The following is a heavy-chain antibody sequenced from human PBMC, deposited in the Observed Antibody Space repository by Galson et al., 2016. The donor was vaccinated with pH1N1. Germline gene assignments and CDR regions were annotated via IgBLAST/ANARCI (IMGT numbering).Heavy chain of an antibody. CDR3: AMVPRGEFLYYMDV. CDR2: IYYSGST. D-gene: IGHD3-16*01. CDR1: GGSISSGGYY. Sequence: TLSLTCTVSGGSISSGGYYWSWIRQHPGKGLEWIGYIYYSGSTYYNPSLKSRVTISVDTSKNQFSLKLSSVTAADTAVYYCAMVPRGEFLYYMDVWDKGTTVTVSS. J-gene: IGHJ6*03. V-gene: IGHV4-31*03.